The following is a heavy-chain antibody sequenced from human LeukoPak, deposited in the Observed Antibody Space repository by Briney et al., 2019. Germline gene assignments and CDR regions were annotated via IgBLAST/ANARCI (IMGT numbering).Heavy chain of an antibody. CDR1: GFTFSSYS. CDR3: ARDVSALLGLLDY. CDR2: ISSSSSYI. V-gene: IGHV3-21*01. J-gene: IGHJ4*02. D-gene: IGHD2-21*02. Sequence: GGALRLSCAASGFTFSSYSMNWVRQAPGKGLELVSSISSSSSYIYYADSVKCRFIISRDNAKNSLYLQMDSLRAEDTAVYYCARDVSALLGLLDYWGEGTLVTVSS.